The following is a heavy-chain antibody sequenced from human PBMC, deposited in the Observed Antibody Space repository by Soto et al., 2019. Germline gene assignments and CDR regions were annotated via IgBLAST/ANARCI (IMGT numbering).Heavy chain of an antibody. D-gene: IGHD3-3*01. CDR1: GYDFNTNW. CDR3: ARLPRDCNKTSCYYADH. V-gene: IGHV5-51*01. CDR2: MYPGDSDT. J-gene: IGHJ4*02. Sequence: PGESLKISCRGSGYDFNTNWFGWVRQLPGRGLEWVGIMYPGDSDTRYNPSLQGHVTLSVDVTVSTAFLQWRSLETPDTGMYFCARLPRDCNKTSCYYADHWGQGTQVTVSS.